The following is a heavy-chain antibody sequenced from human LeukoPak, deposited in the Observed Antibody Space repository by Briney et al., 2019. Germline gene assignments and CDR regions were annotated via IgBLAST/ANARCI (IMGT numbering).Heavy chain of an antibody. CDR2: IYYSGST. J-gene: IGHJ4*02. V-gene: IGHV4-59*08. Sequence: SETLSLTCTVSGGSISSYYWSWIRQSPGKGLEWIGYIYYSGSTNYNPSLKSRVTISVDTSKNQFSLKLSSVTAADTAVYYCARAIPGYSSSWPRFDYWGQGTLVTVSS. CDR1: GGSISSYY. CDR3: ARAIPGYSSSWPRFDY. D-gene: IGHD6-13*01.